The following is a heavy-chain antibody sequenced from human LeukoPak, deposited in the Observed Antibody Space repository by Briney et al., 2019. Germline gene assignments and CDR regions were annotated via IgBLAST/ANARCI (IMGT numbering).Heavy chain of an antibody. CDR1: GGSISSPNHY. CDR2: IYYSGST. CDR3: AREFPCNSGPYFDN. D-gene: IGHD4-23*01. Sequence: SETLSLTCSVSGGSISSPNHYWGWIRQPPGKGLEWIGSIYYSGSTYNNPSLRSRVTTSIDTSKNQFSLKLSSMTAADAAVYFCAREFPCNSGPYFDNWGQGTLVTVSS. V-gene: IGHV4-39*07. J-gene: IGHJ4*02.